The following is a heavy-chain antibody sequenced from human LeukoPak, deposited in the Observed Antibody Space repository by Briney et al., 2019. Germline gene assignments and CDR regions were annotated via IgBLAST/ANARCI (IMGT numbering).Heavy chain of an antibody. CDR3: ARGTSYDDYGDYDYGYYFDY. CDR2: IIPIFGTA. D-gene: IGHD4-17*01. CDR1: GGTFSSYA. Sequence: ASVKVSCKASGGTFSSYAISWVRQAPGQGLEWMGGIIPIFGTANYAQKFQGRVTMTRDTSTSTVYMELSSLRSEDTAVYYCARGTSYDDYGDYDYGYYFDYWGQGTLVTVSS. J-gene: IGHJ4*02. V-gene: IGHV1-69*05.